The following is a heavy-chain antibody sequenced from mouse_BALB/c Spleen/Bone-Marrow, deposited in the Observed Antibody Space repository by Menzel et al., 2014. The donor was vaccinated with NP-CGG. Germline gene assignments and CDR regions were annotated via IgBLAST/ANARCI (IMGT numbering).Heavy chain of an antibody. J-gene: IGHJ1*01. V-gene: IGHV1-14*01. CDR3: ARSLYGYDWYFDV. CDR2: INPYNDDT. Sequence: EVQRVESGPELVKPGASVKMSCKASGYTFTSYVVHWVKPKPGQGLEWIGNINPYNDDTMYNEKFKGKATLTSDKSSSTAYMELSSLTSEDSAVYYCARSLYGYDWYFDVWGAGTTVTVSS. CDR1: GYTFTSYV. D-gene: IGHD2-2*01.